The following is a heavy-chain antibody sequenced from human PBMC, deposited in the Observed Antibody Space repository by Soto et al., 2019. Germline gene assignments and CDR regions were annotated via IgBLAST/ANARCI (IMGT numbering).Heavy chain of an antibody. V-gene: IGHV1-18*01. CDR1: GYTFTSYG. D-gene: IGHD3-10*01. Sequence: ASVKVSCKASGYTFTSYGISWVRQAPGQGLEWMGWISAYNGNTNYAQKLQGRVTMTTDTSTSTAYMELRSLRSDDTAVYYCARVWVLPWYGDNEGPSNALDIWGQGRMVT. CDR2: ISAYNGNT. J-gene: IGHJ3*02. CDR3: ARVWVLPWYGDNEGPSNALDI.